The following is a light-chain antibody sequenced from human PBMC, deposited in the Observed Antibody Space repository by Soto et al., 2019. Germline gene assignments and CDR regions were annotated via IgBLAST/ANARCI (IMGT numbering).Light chain of an antibody. CDR3: QQANSFPRT. CDR1: QAISTW. V-gene: IGKV1D-12*01. Sequence: DIQMTQSPSSVSASVGDRVTITCRASQAISTWLAWYQQKPGKAPKLLIYAASNLQTGVPSRFSGSGSGTDFTLTISSLQPEDFANYYCQQANSFPRTFGQGTKVDIK. J-gene: IGKJ1*01. CDR2: AAS.